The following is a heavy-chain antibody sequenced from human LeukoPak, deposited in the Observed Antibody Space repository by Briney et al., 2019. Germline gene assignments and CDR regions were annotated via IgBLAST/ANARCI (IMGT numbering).Heavy chain of an antibody. V-gene: IGHV7-4-1*02. Sequence: GASVKVSCKASGYTFTGYYMHWVRQAPGQGLEWMGWINTNTGNPTYAQGFTGRFVFSLDTSVSTAYLQISSLKAEDTAVYYCARVTTLGGDAFDIWGQGTMVTVSS. CDR1: GYTFTGYY. CDR3: ARVTTLGGDAFDI. CDR2: INTNTGNP. D-gene: IGHD4-11*01. J-gene: IGHJ3*02.